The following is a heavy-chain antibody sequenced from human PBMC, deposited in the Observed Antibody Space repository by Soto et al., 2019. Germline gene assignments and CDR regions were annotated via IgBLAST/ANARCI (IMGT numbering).Heavy chain of an antibody. V-gene: IGHV4-30-4*01. Sequence: ASETLSLTCTVSGGSISSGDYYWSWIRQPPGKGLEWIGYIYYSGSTYYNPSLKSRVTISVDTSKNQFSLKLSSVTAADTAVYYCARDQTTDYYYYGMDVWGQGTTVTVSS. CDR1: GGSISSGDYY. CDR2: IYYSGST. J-gene: IGHJ6*02. D-gene: IGHD4-4*01. CDR3: ARDQTTDYYYYGMDV.